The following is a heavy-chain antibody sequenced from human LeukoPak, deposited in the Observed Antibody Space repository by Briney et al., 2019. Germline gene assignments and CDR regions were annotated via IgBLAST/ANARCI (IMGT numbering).Heavy chain of an antibody. Sequence: SETLSLTCTVSGGSISSSSYYWGWIRQPPGKGLEWIGSIYYSGSTYYNPSLKSRVTISVDTSKNQFSLKLSSVTAADTAVYYCARGPPGGLYDYVWGSYRFDYWGQGTLVTVSS. D-gene: IGHD3-16*02. J-gene: IGHJ4*02. CDR2: IYYSGST. CDR1: GGSISSSSYY. CDR3: ARGPPGGLYDYVWGSYRFDY. V-gene: IGHV4-39*07.